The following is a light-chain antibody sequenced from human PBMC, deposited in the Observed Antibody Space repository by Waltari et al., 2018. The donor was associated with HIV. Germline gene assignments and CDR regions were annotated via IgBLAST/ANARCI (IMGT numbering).Light chain of an antibody. J-gene: IGKJ1*01. CDR3: QQYKSYPRT. Sequence: DIQMTQSPSTLSASVGDRVTITCRASQSISSWLAWYQQKPGKAPRLLIYKASSLESGVPSRFSGSGSGTEFTLTISSLQPDDFANYDCQQYKSYPRTFGQGTKVEIK. CDR1: QSISSW. V-gene: IGKV1-5*03. CDR2: KAS.